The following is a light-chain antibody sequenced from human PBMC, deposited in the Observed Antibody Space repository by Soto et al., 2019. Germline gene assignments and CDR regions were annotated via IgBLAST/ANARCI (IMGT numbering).Light chain of an antibody. Sequence: EIVLTQSPGTLSLSPGERATRSCRASQTLNSSHLAWYQQKPGQAPRLLIYGASSRATDIPDRFSGSGSGTDFTLTISTLEPEDFALYYCQQYGSSRTFGQGTKVDIK. CDR2: GAS. CDR1: QTLNSSH. J-gene: IGKJ1*01. V-gene: IGKV3-20*01. CDR3: QQYGSSRT.